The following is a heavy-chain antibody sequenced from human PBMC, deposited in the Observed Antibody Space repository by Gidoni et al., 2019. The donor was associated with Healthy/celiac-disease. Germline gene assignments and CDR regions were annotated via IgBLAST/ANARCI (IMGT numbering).Heavy chain of an antibody. J-gene: IGHJ3*02. CDR1: GGSFSGYY. V-gene: IGHV4-34*01. Sequence: QVQLQQWGAGLLKPSETLSLTCAVYGGSFSGYYWSWIRQPPGKGLEWIGEINHSGSTNYNPSLKSRVTISVDTSKNQFSLKLSSVTAADTAVYYCAREPLRYDSSGYYYFWVDAFDIWGQGTMVTVSS. CDR3: AREPLRYDSSGYYYFWVDAFDI. CDR2: INHSGST. D-gene: IGHD3-22*01.